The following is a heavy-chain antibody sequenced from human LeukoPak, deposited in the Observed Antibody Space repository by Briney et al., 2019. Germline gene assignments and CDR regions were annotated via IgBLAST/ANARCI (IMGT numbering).Heavy chain of an antibody. CDR2: ISSSGSTI. CDR1: GFTFSDYY. V-gene: IGHV3-11*01. D-gene: IGHD3-10*01. J-gene: IGHJ5*02. CDR3: ASTPPGSGGNEDR. Sequence: AGGSLRLSCAASGFTFSDYYMSWIRQAPGKGLEWVSYISSSGSTIYYADSVKGRFTSSRDNAKNSLYLQMNSLRAEDTAVYYCASTPPGSGGNEDRWGQGTLVTVSS.